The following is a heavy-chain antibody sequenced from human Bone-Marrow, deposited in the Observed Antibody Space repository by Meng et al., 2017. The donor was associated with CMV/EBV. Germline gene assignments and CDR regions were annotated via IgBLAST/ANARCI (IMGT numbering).Heavy chain of an antibody. V-gene: IGHV3-30*02. CDR1: GFTFSSYG. CDR2: IRYDGSNK. CDR3: ANLWALRYSSSHFDY. Sequence: GGSPRLSCAASGFTFSSYGMHWVRQAPGKGLEWVAFIRYDGSNKYYADSVKGRFTISRDNSKNTLYLQMNSLRAEDTAVYYCANLWALRYSSSHFDYWGQGTLVTVSS. J-gene: IGHJ4*02. D-gene: IGHD6-6*01.